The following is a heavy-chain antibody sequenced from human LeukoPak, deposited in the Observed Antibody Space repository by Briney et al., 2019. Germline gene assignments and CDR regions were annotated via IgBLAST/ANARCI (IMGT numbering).Heavy chain of an antibody. CDR1: GGSFSGYY. CDR2: INHSGST. CDR3: ARGRRRNNLYYYYMDV. J-gene: IGHJ6*03. Sequence: PSETLSLTCAVYGGSFSGYYWSWIRQPPGKGLEWIGEINHSGSTNYNPSLKSRVTISVDTSKNQFSLKLSSVTAADTAVYYCARGRRRNNLYYYYMDVWGKGTTVTVSS. D-gene: IGHD1/OR15-1a*01. V-gene: IGHV4-34*01.